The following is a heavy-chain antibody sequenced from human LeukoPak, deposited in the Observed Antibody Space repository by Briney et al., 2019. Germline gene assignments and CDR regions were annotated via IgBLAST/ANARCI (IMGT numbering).Heavy chain of an antibody. CDR1: GFTFSNYW. J-gene: IGHJ4*02. CDR3: ATAGNYRFDY. D-gene: IGHD1-7*01. CDR2: INPDGSTI. Sequence: GGSLRLSCAASGFTFSNYWVHWVRQAPGKGLVWVSRINPDGSTINYADSVKGRFTISRDNAKNTLYLQMNSLRAEDTAVYYCATAGNYRFDYWGQGTLVTVPS. V-gene: IGHV3-74*01.